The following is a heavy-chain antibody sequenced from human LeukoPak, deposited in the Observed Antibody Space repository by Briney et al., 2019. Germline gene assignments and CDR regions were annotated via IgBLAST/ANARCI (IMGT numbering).Heavy chain of an antibody. Sequence: GGSQRLSCAASGFTFSSYEMNWVRQAPGKGLEWVSYISSSGSTIYYADSVKGRFTISRDNAKNSLYLQMNSLRAEDTAVYYCARHRSGGSQDDAFDIWGQGTMVTVSS. CDR2: ISSSGSTI. J-gene: IGHJ3*02. CDR1: GFTFSSYE. V-gene: IGHV3-48*03. CDR3: ARHRSGGSQDDAFDI. D-gene: IGHD2-15*01.